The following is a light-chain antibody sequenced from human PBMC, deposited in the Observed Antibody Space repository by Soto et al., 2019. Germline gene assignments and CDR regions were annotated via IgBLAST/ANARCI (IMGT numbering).Light chain of an antibody. V-gene: IGKV3-15*01. CDR2: GAS. J-gene: IGKJ1*01. Sequence: EIVMTQSPATLSVSPGERATLSCRASQSVSSNLAWYQQKPGQAPRLLIYGASTRATGIPARFSGSGSGTEFTLAISSLQSEDFAVYYCQQYNNWPPVTFGQGTKVEIK. CDR3: QQYNNWPPVT. CDR1: QSVSSN.